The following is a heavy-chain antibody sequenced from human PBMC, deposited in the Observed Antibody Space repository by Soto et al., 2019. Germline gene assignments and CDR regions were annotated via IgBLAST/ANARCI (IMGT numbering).Heavy chain of an antibody. V-gene: IGHV3-64D*08. CDR2: ISSNGGST. J-gene: IGHJ4*02. CDR1: GFTFSSYA. Sequence: GGSLRLSCSASGFTFSSYAMHWVRQAPGKGLEYVSAISSNGGSTYYADSVKGRFTISRDNSKNTLYLQMSSLRAEDTAVYYCVKLYSSSWSGTYYFDYWGQGTLVTVSS. D-gene: IGHD6-13*01. CDR3: VKLYSSSWSGTYYFDY.